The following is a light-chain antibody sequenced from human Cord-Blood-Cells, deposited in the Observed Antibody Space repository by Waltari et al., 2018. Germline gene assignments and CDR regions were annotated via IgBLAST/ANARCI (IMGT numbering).Light chain of an antibody. CDR2: AAS. J-gene: IGKJ3*01. CDR1: QSISSY. Sequence: DIQMTQSPSSLSASVGDRVTITCRATQSISSYLNWYQQKPGKAPKLLIYAASSLQSGVPSRFSGRGSETDVTLTISSLQTEDFATYDCEKSYSTPVTFGPGTKVDIK. V-gene: IGKV1-39*01. CDR3: EKSYSTPVT.